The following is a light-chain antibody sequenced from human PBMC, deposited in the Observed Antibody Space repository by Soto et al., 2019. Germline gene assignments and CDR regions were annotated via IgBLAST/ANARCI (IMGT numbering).Light chain of an antibody. V-gene: IGLV7-46*01. Sequence: QAVLTQEPSLNVSPGGTVTLTFGSSTEAVTSGQYPFWFQQKPGQAPRKLIYDTSNKQSWTPARFSGSLLGGKAALTLSGAQPEDEADYYCLLSYTDARVIFGGGTQLTVL. CDR1: TEAVTSGQY. CDR2: DTS. CDR3: LLSYTDARVI. J-gene: IGLJ2*01.